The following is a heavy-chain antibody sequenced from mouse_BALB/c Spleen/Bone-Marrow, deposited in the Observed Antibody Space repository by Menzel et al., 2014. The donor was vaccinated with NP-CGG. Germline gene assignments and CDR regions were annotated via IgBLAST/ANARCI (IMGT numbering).Heavy chain of an antibody. D-gene: IGHD6-1*01. Sequence: EVKLVESGTVLARPGASVKMSCKASGYSFTNYWLHWVKQRPGQGLEWIGAIYPGNSDTSYNQKFKGKAKLTAVTSASTAYMELSILTNEDSAVYCFPLFFFSSYWYFDVWGAWTTVTVSS. CDR2: IYPGNSDT. V-gene: IGHV1-5*01. J-gene: IGHJ1*01. CDR1: GYSFTNYW. CDR3: PLFFFSSYWYFDV.